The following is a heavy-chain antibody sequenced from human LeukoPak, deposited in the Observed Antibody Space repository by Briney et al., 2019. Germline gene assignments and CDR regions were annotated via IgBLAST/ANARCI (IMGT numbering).Heavy chain of an antibody. CDR3: ARGDDIVVVPAGADY. Sequence: ASVKVSCKASGYTFTGYYMHWVRQAPGQGLEWMGWINPNSGGTNYAQKFQGRVTMTRDTSISTAYMELSRLRSDDTAVYYCARGDDIVVVPAGADYWGQGTLVTVSS. V-gene: IGHV1-2*02. CDR2: INPNSGGT. CDR1: GYTFTGYY. J-gene: IGHJ4*02. D-gene: IGHD2-2*01.